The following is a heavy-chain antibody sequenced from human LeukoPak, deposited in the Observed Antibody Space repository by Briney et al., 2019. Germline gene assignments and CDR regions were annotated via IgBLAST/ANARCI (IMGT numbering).Heavy chain of an antibody. D-gene: IGHD4-23*01. V-gene: IGHV3-74*01. CDR2: ISTDGRST. CDR1: GFTFSSYW. J-gene: IGHJ5*02. Sequence: PGGSLRLSCAASGFTFSSYWMHWVRQPPGKGLVWLSRISTDGRSTNYADSVKGRFTISRDNARNTPYLQMNSLRAEDTAVYYCAKEIRWQNWFDPWGQGTLVTVSS. CDR3: AKEIRWQNWFDP.